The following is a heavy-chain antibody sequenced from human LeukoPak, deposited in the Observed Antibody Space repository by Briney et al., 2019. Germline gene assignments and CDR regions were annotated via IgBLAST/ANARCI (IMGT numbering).Heavy chain of an antibody. V-gene: IGHV5-51*01. Sequence: GESLKISCKGSGYSFTSYWIGWVRQMPGKGLEWMGIIYPGDSDTRYSPSFQGQVTISADKSICTAYLQWSSLKASDTAMYYCARHPDCTRTSCYVDYYGMDVWGQGTTVTVSS. CDR3: ARHPDCTRTSCYVDYYGMDV. CDR1: GYSFTSYW. J-gene: IGHJ6*02. D-gene: IGHD2-2*01. CDR2: IYPGDSDT.